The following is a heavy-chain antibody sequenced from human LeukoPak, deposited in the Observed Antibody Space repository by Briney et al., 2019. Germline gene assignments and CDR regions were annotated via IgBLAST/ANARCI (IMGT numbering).Heavy chain of an antibody. J-gene: IGHJ4*02. CDR2: IRKYGSIK. Sequence: GGSLRLSCAASGLTFSSYGMHWVRQAPGKGLEGVAFIRKYGSIKYYPDSVKGRFTVSRDNSKNTLYVQMNSLSAEDTAVYYCAKDTPIPYFDYWGEGTLVSVSS. CDR3: AKDTPIPYFDY. D-gene: IGHD2-21*01. CDR1: GLTFSSYG. V-gene: IGHV3-30*02.